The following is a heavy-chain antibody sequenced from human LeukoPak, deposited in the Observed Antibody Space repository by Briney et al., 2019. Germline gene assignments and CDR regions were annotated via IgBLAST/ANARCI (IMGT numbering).Heavy chain of an antibody. D-gene: IGHD5-12*01. CDR1: NGSISSYY. J-gene: IGHJ6*02. CDR2: MYYTGST. Sequence: SETLSLTCTVSNGSISSYYWSWIRQPPGKGLEWIGYMYYTGSTNYNPSLKSRVTISVDTSKNQFSLKLTSVTAADTAVYYCARGSYDLGYYYYFGMDVWGQGTTVTVSS. CDR3: ARGSYDLGYYYYFGMDV. V-gene: IGHV4-59*08.